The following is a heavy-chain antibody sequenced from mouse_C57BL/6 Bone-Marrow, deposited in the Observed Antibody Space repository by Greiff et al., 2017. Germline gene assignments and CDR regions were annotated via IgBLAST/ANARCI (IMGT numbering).Heavy chain of an antibody. D-gene: IGHD2-1*01. J-gene: IGHJ4*01. Sequence: EVKLVESGGGLVKPGGSLKLSCAASGFTFSSYTMSWVRQTPEKRLEWVATISGGGGNTYYPDSVKGRFTISRDNAKNTLYLQMSSLKSEDTAMYYCATMVTTNAMDYWGQGTSVTVSS. CDR2: ISGGGGNT. V-gene: IGHV5-9*04. CDR3: ATMVTTNAMDY. CDR1: GFTFSSYT.